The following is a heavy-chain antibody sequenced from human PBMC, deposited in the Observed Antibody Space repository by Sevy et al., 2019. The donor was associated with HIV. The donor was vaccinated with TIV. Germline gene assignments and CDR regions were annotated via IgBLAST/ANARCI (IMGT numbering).Heavy chain of an antibody. CDR1: GVSISGSSYD. Sequence: SETLSLTCTVSGVSISGSSYDWGWIRQPPGKGLEWFACIFFSGNSDYNLALKSRVTISVDKSKSQISLKLNSVTAADTDLCSCARQGGLVDRAFDYWGQGTLVTVSS. V-gene: IGHV4-39*01. D-gene: IGHD3-10*01. CDR3: ARQGGLVDRAFDY. CDR2: IFFSGNS. J-gene: IGHJ4*02.